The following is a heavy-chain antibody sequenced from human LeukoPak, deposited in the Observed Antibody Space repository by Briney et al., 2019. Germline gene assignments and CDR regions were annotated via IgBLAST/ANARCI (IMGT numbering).Heavy chain of an antibody. D-gene: IGHD2-2*01. J-gene: IGHJ4*02. V-gene: IGHV3-30*18. CDR3: AKGPLRGTAAAIDY. CDR2: ISYDGRNR. Sequence: GGSLRLSCAASGFTFNNYGMHWVRQAPGKGLEWVAVISYDGRNRHYPDSVKGRFTISRDISTDTLWLQMDSLRTEDTAVYYCAKGPLRGTAAAIDYWGQGTLVTVSS. CDR1: GFTFNNYG.